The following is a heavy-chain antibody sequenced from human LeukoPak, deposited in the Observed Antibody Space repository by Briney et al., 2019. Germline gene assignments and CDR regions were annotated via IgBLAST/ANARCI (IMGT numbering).Heavy chain of an antibody. J-gene: IGHJ4*02. Sequence: SETLSLTCTVSGGSISSSSYYWGWIRQPPGRGLEWIGSIYYSGSTYYNPSLKSRVIISVDTSKNQFSLKLSSVTAADTAVYYCASVELLQSFLDYWGQGTLVTVSS. V-gene: IGHV4-39*07. CDR1: GGSISSSSYY. CDR2: IYYSGST. D-gene: IGHD1-26*01. CDR3: ASVELLQSFLDY.